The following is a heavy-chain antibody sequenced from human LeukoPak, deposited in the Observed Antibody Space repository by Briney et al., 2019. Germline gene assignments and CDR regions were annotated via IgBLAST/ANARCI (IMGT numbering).Heavy chain of an antibody. J-gene: IGHJ6*03. V-gene: IGHV4-34*01. CDR2: INHSGST. D-gene: IGHD6-19*01. CDR1: GGSFSDYY. CDR3: ARERGLAVTGDYYSYMDV. Sequence: SETLSLTCGVYGGSFSDYYWSWIRQPPGKGLEWIGEINHSGSTNYNPSLKSRVTISADTSKNQFSLKLSSVTAADTAVYYCARERGLAVTGDYYSYMDVWGKGTTVTVSS.